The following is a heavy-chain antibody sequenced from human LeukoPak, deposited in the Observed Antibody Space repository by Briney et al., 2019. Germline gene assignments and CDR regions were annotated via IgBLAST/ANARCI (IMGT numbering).Heavy chain of an antibody. CDR1: GFTFSSYG. CDR2: IWYDGSNK. J-gene: IGHJ4*02. D-gene: IGHD6-19*01. Sequence: GRSLRLSCAASGFTFSSYGMRWVRQAPGKGLEWVAVIWYDGSNKYYADSVKGRFTISRDNSKNTLYLQMNSLRAEGTAVYYCARDCYEQWLVRYYFDYWGQGTLVTVSS. CDR3: ARDCYEQWLVRYYFDY. V-gene: IGHV3-33*01.